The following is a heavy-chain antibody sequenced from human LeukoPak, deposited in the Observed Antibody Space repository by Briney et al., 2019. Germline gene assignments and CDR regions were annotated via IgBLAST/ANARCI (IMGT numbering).Heavy chain of an antibody. D-gene: IGHD2-2*01. J-gene: IGHJ4*02. CDR3: ARQVDCSSTSCYASSPFYYFDY. CDR2: IYPGDSDT. V-gene: IGHV5-51*01. CDR1: GYSFTSYW. Sequence: GESLKISCKGSGYSFTSYWIGWVRQMPGKGLEWKGIIYPGDSDTRYSPSFQGQVTISADKSISTAYLQWSSLKASDTAMYYCARQVDCSSTSCYASSPFYYFDYWGQGTLVTVSS.